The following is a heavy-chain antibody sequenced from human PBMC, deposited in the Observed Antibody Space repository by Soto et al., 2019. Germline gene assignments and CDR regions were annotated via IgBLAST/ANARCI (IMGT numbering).Heavy chain of an antibody. CDR3: AREELDRGNYLDY. CDR1: GFTFSNHG. J-gene: IGHJ4*02. V-gene: IGHV3-33*01. D-gene: IGHD1-26*01. Sequence: PGGSLRLSCAASGFTFSNHGMHWVRQAPGKGLEWVAVVWFGGTVKNYAESVKGRFTISRDNSNNILYLQMDSLRIEDTGVYYCAREELDRGNYLDYWGQGTLVTVSS. CDR2: VWFGGTVK.